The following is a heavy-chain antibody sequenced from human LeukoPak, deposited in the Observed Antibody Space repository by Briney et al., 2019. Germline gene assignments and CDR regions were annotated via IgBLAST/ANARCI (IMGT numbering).Heavy chain of an antibody. J-gene: IGHJ4*02. CDR3: ARVGDGDTASSSYFDY. CDR1: GYTFTSYY. V-gene: IGHV1-46*01. CDR2: INPSGGST. D-gene: IGHD5-18*01. Sequence: ASVTVSCKASGYTFTSYYMHWVRQAPGQGLEWMGIINPSGGSTSYAQKFQGRVTVTRDMSTSTVYMELSSLRSEDTAVYYCARVGDGDTASSSYFDYWGQGTLVTVSS.